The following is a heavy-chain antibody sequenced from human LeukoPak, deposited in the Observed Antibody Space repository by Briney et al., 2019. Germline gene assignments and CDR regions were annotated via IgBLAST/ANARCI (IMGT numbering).Heavy chain of an antibody. CDR1: GGSISSYY. V-gene: IGHV4-59*01. CDR3: ARDRPHYYDSSGYYHWYFDL. CDR2: MYYSGST. Sequence: SETLSLTCTVSGGSISSYYWSWIRQPPGKGLEWIGYMYYSGSTNYNPSLKSRVTISVDTSKNQFSLKLSSVTAADTAVYYCARDRPHYYDSSGYYHWYFDLWGRGTLVTVSS. D-gene: IGHD3-22*01. J-gene: IGHJ2*01.